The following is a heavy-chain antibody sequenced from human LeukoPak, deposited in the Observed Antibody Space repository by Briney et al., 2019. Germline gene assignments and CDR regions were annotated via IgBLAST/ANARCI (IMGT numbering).Heavy chain of an antibody. J-gene: IGHJ6*02. CDR3: ARDRRAVAGTKEHYYYGMDV. CDR2: IIPIFGTA. Sequence: GASVKVSCKASGGTFSSYAISWVRQAPGQGLEWMGGIIPIFGTANYAQKFQGRVTITADESTSTAYMELSSLRSEDTAVYYCARDRRAVAGTKEHYYYGMDVWGQGTTVTVSS. V-gene: IGHV1-69*13. D-gene: IGHD6-19*01. CDR1: GGTFSSYA.